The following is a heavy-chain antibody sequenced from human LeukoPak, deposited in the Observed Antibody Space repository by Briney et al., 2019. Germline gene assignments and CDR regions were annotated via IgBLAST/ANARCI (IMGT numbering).Heavy chain of an antibody. CDR3: AKDWTTHNGVYDCLDF. J-gene: IGHJ4*02. V-gene: IGHV3-23*01. Sequence: GGSLRLSCAASGFSFDVHAMTWVRQAPGKGPEWVATIGGPAETFYADSVRGRFTISRDNSRYTLYLQMNRLRAEDSALYYCAKDWTTHNGVYDCLDFWGQGTQVTVSS. CDR1: GFSFDVHA. D-gene: IGHD3-16*01. CDR2: IGGPAET.